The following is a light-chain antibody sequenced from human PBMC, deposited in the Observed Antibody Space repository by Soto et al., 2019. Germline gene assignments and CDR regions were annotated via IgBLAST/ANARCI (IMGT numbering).Light chain of an antibody. CDR2: GAS. V-gene: IGKV3-15*01. CDR1: QSVGSN. J-gene: IGKJ1*01. CDR3: QQYSNWPEA. Sequence: EVVMTQSPATLSVSPGERATLSCRASQSVGSNLAWYQHKPGQPPRLLIYGASTRTTGIPGRFSGSGSGTDFTLTISILQSEDSAVYYCQQYSNWPEAFGQGTKVEI.